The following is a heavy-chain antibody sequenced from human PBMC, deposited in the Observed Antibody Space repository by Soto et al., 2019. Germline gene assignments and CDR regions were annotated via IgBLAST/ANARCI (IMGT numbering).Heavy chain of an antibody. Sequence: GASVKVSCKASGYTFTSYGISWVRQAPGQGLEWMGWISAYNGNTNYAQKLQGRVTMTTDTSTSTAYMELRSLRSDDTAVYYCARDGRGGPYCSSTSCFDTAFDIWGQGTMVTVS. CDR1: GYTFTSYG. CDR3: ARDGRGGPYCSSTSCFDTAFDI. V-gene: IGHV1-18*01. J-gene: IGHJ3*02. CDR2: ISAYNGNT. D-gene: IGHD2-2*01.